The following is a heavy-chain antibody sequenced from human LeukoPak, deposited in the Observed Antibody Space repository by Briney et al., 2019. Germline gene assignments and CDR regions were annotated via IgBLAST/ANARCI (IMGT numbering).Heavy chain of an antibody. J-gene: IGHJ4*02. D-gene: IGHD3-3*01. CDR2: ISGSSSGSTSIT. V-gene: IGHV3-48*04. CDR1: GIIFSTYA. Sequence: TGGSLRLSCEFSGIIFSTYAMNWVCQAPGKGLEWISYISGSSSGSTSITQYADSVKGRFTISRDNAKNSLHLQMDSLSAEDTAVYYCARDFWSGYYTEDWGQGALVIVSS. CDR3: ARDFWSGYYTED.